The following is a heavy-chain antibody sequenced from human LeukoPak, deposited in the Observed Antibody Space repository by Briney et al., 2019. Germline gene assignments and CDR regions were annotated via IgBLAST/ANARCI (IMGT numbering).Heavy chain of an antibody. CDR2: ISSSSSYI. CDR3: ARVPTHCSGGSCYLYYFDY. CDR1: GFTFSSYS. D-gene: IGHD2-15*01. Sequence: GRSLRLSCAASGFTFSSYSMNWVRQAPGKGLEWVSSISSSSSYIYYADSVKGRFTISRDNAKNSLYLQMNSLRAEDTAVYYCARVPTHCSGGSCYLYYFDYWGQGTLVTVSS. J-gene: IGHJ4*02. V-gene: IGHV3-21*01.